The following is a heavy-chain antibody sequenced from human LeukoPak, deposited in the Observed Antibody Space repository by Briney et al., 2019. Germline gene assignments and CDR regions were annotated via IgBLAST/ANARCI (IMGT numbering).Heavy chain of an antibody. J-gene: IGHJ4*02. CDR3: ARAYCSGGSCYSGFDY. V-gene: IGHV4-61*01. CDR2: IYYSGST. CDR1: GGSVSSGSYY. Sequence: SETLSLTCTVSGGSVSSGSYYWSWIRQPPGEGLEWIGYIYYSGSTNYNPSLNSRVTISVDTSKNQFSLKLNSVTAADTAVYYCARAYCSGGSCYSGFDYWGQGTLATVSS. D-gene: IGHD2-15*01.